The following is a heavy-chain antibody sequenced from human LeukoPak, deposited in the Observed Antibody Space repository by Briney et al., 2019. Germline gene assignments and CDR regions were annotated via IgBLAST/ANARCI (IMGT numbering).Heavy chain of an antibody. Sequence: GGSLRLSCAASGFTFSSYAMSWVRQAPGRGLEWASAISGSGGSTYYADSVKGRFTISRDNSKNTLYLQMNSLRAEDTAVYYCANRDGDYGSYWGQGTLVTVSS. V-gene: IGHV3-23*01. CDR2: ISGSGGST. CDR3: ANRDGDYGSY. D-gene: IGHD4-17*01. CDR1: GFTFSSYA. J-gene: IGHJ4*02.